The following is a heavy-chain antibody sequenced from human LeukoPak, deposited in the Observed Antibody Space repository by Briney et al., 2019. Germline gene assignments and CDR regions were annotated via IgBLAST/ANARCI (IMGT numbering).Heavy chain of an antibody. CDR3: ARETTVVTPTDY. CDR1: GFSFTSYG. J-gene: IGHJ4*02. V-gene: IGHV3-23*01. CDR2: ISGSGLSI. D-gene: IGHD4-23*01. Sequence: GGSLRLSCAASGFSFTSYGMSWVRQAPGKGLEWVSAISGSGLSIYYADSVKGRFTISRDNAKNSLYLQMNGLRAEDTAVYYCARETTVVTPTDYWGQGTLVTVSS.